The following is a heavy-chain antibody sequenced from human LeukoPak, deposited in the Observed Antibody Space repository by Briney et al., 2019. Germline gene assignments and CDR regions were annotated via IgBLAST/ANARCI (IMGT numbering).Heavy chain of an antibody. CDR2: ITASGTAM. J-gene: IGHJ4*02. D-gene: IGHD1-26*01. V-gene: IGHV3-48*02. CDR3: ASSGSYRFDY. Sequence: GGSLRLSCAASGFTFSSYSMNWVRQAPGKGLEWVSHITASGTAMFYADSVKGRFSISRDNAKNSLYLQMNSLRDEDTAVYYCASSGSYRFDYWGQGTLVTVSS. CDR1: GFTFSSYS.